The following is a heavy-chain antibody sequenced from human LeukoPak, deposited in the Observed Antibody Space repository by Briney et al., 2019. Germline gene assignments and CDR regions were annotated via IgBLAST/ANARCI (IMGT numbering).Heavy chain of an antibody. CDR3: AKDGGFGYCSSTSCETIDY. V-gene: IGHV3-30*18. CDR2: ISYDGSNK. J-gene: IGHJ4*02. CDR1: GFTFSSYG. D-gene: IGHD2-2*03. Sequence: PGGSLRLSCAASGFTFSSYGMHWVRQAPGKGLEWVAVISYDGSNKYYADSVKGRFTISRDNSKNTLYLQMNSLRAEDTAVYYCAKDGGFGYCSSTSCETIDYWGQGTLVTVSS.